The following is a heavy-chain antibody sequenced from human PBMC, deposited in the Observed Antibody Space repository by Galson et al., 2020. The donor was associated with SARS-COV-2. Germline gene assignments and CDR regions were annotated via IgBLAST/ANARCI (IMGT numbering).Heavy chain of an antibody. J-gene: IGHJ4*02. D-gene: IGHD1-1*01. CDR1: EFSFSEYY. Sequence: SEFSFSEYYMTLVRQAPGKGLDWVATINRDGDEKYYVDSVKGRFSISRDNAMHALYLQLDSLRAEDTGIYYCARTGGLGVGHQGYFDDWGQGALVTVSS. V-gene: IGHV3-7*03. CDR3: ARTGGLGVGHQGYFDD. CDR2: INRDGDEK.